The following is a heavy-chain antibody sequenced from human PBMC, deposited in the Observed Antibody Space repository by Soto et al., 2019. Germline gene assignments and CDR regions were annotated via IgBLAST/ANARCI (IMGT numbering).Heavy chain of an antibody. D-gene: IGHD4-4*01. CDR2: ISSSSSYI. V-gene: IGHV3-21*01. CDR3: ARAFVDYKLAY. CDR1: GFTFSSYS. J-gene: IGHJ4*02. Sequence: SLSCAASGFTFSSYSMNWVRQAPGKGLEWVSSISSSSSYIYYADSVKGRFTISRDNAKNSLYLQMNSMRAEDTAVYYRARAFVDYKLAYWGQGPLVTVSS.